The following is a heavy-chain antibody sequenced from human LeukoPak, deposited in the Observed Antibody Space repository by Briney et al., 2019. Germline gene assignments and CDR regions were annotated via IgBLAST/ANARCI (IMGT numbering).Heavy chain of an antibody. V-gene: IGHV3-74*01. CDR3: ARLRDGYNSEIDY. CDR1: GFTFSSYW. Sequence: PGGSLRLSCAASGFTFSSYWMHWVRQAPGKGLVWVSRINSDGSSTSYADSVKGRFTISRDNAKNTLYLQVNSLRAEDTAVYYCARLRDGYNSEIDYWGQGTLVTVSS. CDR2: INSDGSST. D-gene: IGHD5-24*01. J-gene: IGHJ4*02.